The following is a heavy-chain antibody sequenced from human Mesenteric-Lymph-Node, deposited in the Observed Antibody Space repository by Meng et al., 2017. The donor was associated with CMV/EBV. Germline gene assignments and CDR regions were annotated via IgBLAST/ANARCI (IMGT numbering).Heavy chain of an antibody. CDR1: GFTFSSYA. D-gene: IGHD4-11*01. V-gene: IGHV3-23*01. J-gene: IGHJ4*02. CDR3: AKGGNDYSNFLDY. Sequence: GESLKISCAASGFTFSSYAMSWVRQAPGKGLEWVSAISGSGGSTYYPDSVKGRFTISRDNSKNTLYLQMNSLRAEDTAVYYCAKGGNDYSNFLDYWSQGTLVTVSS. CDR2: ISGSGGST.